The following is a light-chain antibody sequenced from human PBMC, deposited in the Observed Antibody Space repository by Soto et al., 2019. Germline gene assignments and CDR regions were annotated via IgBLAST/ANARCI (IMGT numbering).Light chain of an antibody. J-gene: IGLJ1*01. V-gene: IGLV2-14*01. Sequence: QSVLTQPVSGSGAPGQSITISCNGNSSDVGGYNYVSWYQQQPGKAPKFMIYDVTNRPSGVSNRFSGSKSGNTASLTISGLQAEDEADYYCCSYTTSNTRQIVFGTGTKVTVL. CDR3: CSYTTSNTRQIV. CDR2: DVT. CDR1: SSDVGGYNY.